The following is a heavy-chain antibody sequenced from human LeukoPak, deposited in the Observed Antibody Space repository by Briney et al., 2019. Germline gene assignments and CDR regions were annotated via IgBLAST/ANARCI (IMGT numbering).Heavy chain of an antibody. CDR2: IYTSGST. CDR1: GGSISSYY. Sequence: SETLSLTCTVSGGSISSYYWSWIRQPAGKGLEWIGRIYTSGSTNYNPSLKSRVTMSVDTSKNQFSLKLSSVTAADTAVYYCAGAYCSSTSCYRSYYYYMDVWGKGTTVTVSS. D-gene: IGHD2-2*02. V-gene: IGHV4-4*07. CDR3: AGAYCSSTSCYRSYYYYMDV. J-gene: IGHJ6*03.